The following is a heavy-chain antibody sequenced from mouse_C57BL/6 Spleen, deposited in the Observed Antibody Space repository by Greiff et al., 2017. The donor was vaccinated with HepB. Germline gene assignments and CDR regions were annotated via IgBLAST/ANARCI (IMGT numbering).Heavy chain of an antibody. V-gene: IGHV1-55*01. J-gene: IGHJ4*01. CDR2: IYPGSGST. CDR1: GYTFTSYW. Sequence: VQLQQPGAELVKPGASVKMSCKASGYTFTSYWITWVKQRPGQGLEWIGDIYPGSGSTNYNEKFKSKATLTVDTSSSTAYLQLSSLTSEVSAVYYCARGPITTVVEDAMDYWGQGTSVTVSS. D-gene: IGHD1-1*01. CDR3: ARGPITTVVEDAMDY.